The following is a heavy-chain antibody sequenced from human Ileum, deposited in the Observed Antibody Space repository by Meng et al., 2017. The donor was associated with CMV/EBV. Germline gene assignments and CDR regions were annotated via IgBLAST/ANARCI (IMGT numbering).Heavy chain of an antibody. Sequence: ASVKVSCKASGYTFTGYYIHWVRQAPGQGLEWMGWINPKSGPTQNAQKFQGRVTMTRDTSISTAYMELSRLRSDDTAVYYCARVGEYGSGSYSLYWGQGTLVTVSS. CDR3: ARVGEYGSGSYSLY. V-gene: IGHV1-2*02. D-gene: IGHD3-10*01. CDR1: GYTFTGYY. CDR2: INPKSGPT. J-gene: IGHJ4*02.